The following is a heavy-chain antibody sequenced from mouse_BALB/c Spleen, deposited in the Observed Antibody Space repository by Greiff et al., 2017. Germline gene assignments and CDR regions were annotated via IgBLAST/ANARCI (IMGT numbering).Heavy chain of an antibody. V-gene: IGHV1S137*01. Sequence: QVQLQQSGAELVRPGVSVKISCKGSGYTFTDYAMHWVKQSHAKSLEWIGVISTYYGDASYNQKFKGKATMTADKSSSTAYMQLSSLTSEDSAVYYCARRNFPYYAMDYWGQGTSVTVSS. CDR2: ISTYYGDA. J-gene: IGHJ4*01. CDR1: GYTFTDYA. CDR3: ARRNFPYYAMDY.